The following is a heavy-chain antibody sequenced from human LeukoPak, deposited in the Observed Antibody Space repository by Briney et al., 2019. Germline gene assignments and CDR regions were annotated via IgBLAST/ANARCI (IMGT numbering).Heavy chain of an antibody. D-gene: IGHD4-17*01. CDR2: ISYSGST. V-gene: IGHV4-61*05. J-gene: IGHJ4*02. CDR3: ARVSIYGDYEPIFDY. Sequence: SETLSLTCTVSGGSISSSSYYWGWIRQPPGKGLEWIGYISYSGSTNYNPSLKGRVTTSVDTSKNQFSLKLTSVTAADTAVYFCARVSIYGDYEPIFDYWGQGALVTVSS. CDR1: GGSISSSSYY.